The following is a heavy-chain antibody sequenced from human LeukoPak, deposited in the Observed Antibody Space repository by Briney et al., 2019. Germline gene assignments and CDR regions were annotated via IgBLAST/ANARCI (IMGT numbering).Heavy chain of an antibody. Sequence: SETLSLTCTVSGGSISSYYWSWIRQPPGKGLEWIGYIYYSGSTNYNPSLKSRVTISVDTSKNQFSLKLSSVTAADTAVYYCARVHSSTTTQALEAAFDIWGQGTMVTVSS. CDR1: GGSISSYY. D-gene: IGHD2-2*01. CDR3: ARVHSSTTTQALEAAFDI. J-gene: IGHJ3*02. V-gene: IGHV4-59*01. CDR2: IYYSGST.